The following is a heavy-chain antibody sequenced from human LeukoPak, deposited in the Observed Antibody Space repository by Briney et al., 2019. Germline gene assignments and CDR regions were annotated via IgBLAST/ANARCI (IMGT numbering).Heavy chain of an antibody. V-gene: IGHV3-23*01. J-gene: IGHJ5*02. CDR2: ISDSGGST. CDR1: GFTFSSYP. CDR3: AKASVAIPQYCNS. Sequence: GGSLRLSCAASGFTFSSYPMSWVRQAPGKGLEWVSTISDSGGSTYYADSAKGRFTISRDNSKDTLFLQLNSLTAADTAMYFCAKASVAIPQYCNSWGQGTLVTVSS. D-gene: IGHD2-2*02.